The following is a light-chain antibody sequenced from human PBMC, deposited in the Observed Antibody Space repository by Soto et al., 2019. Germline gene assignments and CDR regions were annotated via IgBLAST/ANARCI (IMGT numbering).Light chain of an antibody. CDR1: QRLSSNY. V-gene: IGKV3-20*01. Sequence: EIVLTQSPGTLSLSPGERATLSCRASQRLSSNYLAWYQQKHGQAPRLLIFGTSSRATGIPARFTGSGSGTDFTLTISRLEPEDFAVYYCQQYDSFIFTFGPGTKVDIK. CDR3: QQYDSFIFT. CDR2: GTS. J-gene: IGKJ3*01.